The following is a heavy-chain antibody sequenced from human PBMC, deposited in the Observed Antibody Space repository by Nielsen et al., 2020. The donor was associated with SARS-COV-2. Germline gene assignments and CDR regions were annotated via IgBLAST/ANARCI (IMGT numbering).Heavy chain of an antibody. V-gene: IGHV3-23*01. J-gene: IGHJ4*02. Sequence: GGSLRLSCAASGFRFSSYAMSWVRQAPGKGLEWVSHISDNGRNSYYAASVKGRFTISRDNSKDTLHLHMGSLRAEDTALYYCAKQFAKSDFDYVYDFWGQGIQVTVSS. CDR1: GFRFSSYA. D-gene: IGHD5-12*01. CDR2: ISDNGRNS. CDR3: AKQFAKSDFDYVYDF.